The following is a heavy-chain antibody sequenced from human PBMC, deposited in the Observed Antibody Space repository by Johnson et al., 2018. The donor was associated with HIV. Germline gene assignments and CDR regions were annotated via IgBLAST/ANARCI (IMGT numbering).Heavy chain of an antibody. CDR3: ARDRRHYYDSSGYPDYDAFDI. CDR1: GFTLSSYA. J-gene: IGHJ3*02. CDR2: VSYDGSNK. D-gene: IGHD3-22*01. Sequence: QVQLVESGGGVVQPGRSLRVSCVASGFTLSSYAMHWVRQAPGKGLEWVAVVSYDGSNKYYADSVKGRFTISRDNSKNTMYLQMNSLRAEDTALYYCARDRRHYYDSSGYPDYDAFDIWGQGTMVTVSS. V-gene: IGHV3-30*04.